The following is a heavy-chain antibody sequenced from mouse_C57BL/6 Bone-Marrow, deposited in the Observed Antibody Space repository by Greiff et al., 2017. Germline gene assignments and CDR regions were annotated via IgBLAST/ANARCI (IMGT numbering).Heavy chain of an antibody. Sequence: EVQLQQSGPELVKPGASVKISCKASGYTFTDYYMNWVKQSHGKSLEWIGDINPNNGGTSYNQKFKGKATLTVDKSSSTAYMELRSLTSEDSAVYYCARKERYYDYAMDYWGQGTSVTVSS. CDR1: GYTFTDYY. J-gene: IGHJ4*01. D-gene: IGHD1-1*02. CDR3: ARKERYYDYAMDY. V-gene: IGHV1-26*01. CDR2: INPNNGGT.